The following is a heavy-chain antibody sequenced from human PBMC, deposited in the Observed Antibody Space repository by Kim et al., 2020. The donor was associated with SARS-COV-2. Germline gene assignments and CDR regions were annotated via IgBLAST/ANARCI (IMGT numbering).Heavy chain of an antibody. CDR3: AWGLNWDDDNTEGFDT. Sequence: GGSLRLSCTASGFDLKSFEMHWVRQAPRKGLEWVAYINVGDSPTYYGDSVRGRFSISRDDAKNSVFLHMVSLRAEDTGLYYCAWGLNWDDDNTEGFDTWG. CDR1: GFDLKSFE. J-gene: IGHJ4*01. V-gene: IGHV3-48*03. D-gene: IGHD1-1*01. CDR2: INVGDSPT.